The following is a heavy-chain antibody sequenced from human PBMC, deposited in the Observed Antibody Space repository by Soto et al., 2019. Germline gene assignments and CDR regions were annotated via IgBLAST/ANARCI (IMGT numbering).Heavy chain of an antibody. CDR2: IYYSGST. J-gene: IGHJ4*02. D-gene: IGHD6-13*01. CDR3: ARDSRERSPQLVGQLDY. Sequence: SVTLSLPCNISRGSIISHYWSWILQPPGKALEWIGYIYYSGSTNYNPSLKSRVTISMDTSNNQFSLKLSSVTAADTAVYYCARDSRERSPQLVGQLDYWGQGTLVTVS. V-gene: IGHV4-59*11. CDR1: RGSIISHY.